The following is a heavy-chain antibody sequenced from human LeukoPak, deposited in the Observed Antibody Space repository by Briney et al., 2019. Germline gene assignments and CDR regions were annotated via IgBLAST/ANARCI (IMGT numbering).Heavy chain of an antibody. J-gene: IGHJ4*02. CDR3: ARVWAWGSGNYFDN. Sequence: GGSLRLSCAASGFTFSSYAMYWVRQAPGKGLEWVSAIRGDAGSTGYADSVKGRFTISRDNAKNSLYLQMNSLRVEDTALYYCARVWAWGSGNYFDNWGQGTLVTVSS. CDR2: IRGDAGST. CDR1: GFTFSSYA. V-gene: IGHV3-20*04. D-gene: IGHD7-27*01.